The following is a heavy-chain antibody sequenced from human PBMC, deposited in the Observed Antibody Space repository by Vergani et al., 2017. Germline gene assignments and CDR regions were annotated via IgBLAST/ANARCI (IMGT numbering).Heavy chain of an antibody. J-gene: IGHJ6*02. D-gene: IGHD6-13*01. CDR3: ATVLAWRSSWYGPLSTRNYGMDV. V-gene: IGHV1-24*01. CDR2: FDPEDGET. CDR1: GYTLTELS. Sequence: QVQLVQSGAEVKKPGASVKVSCKVSGYTLTELSMHWVRQAPGKGLEWMGGFDPEDGETIYAQKFQGRVTMTENTSTDTAYMELSSLRSEDTAVYYWATVLAWRSSWYGPLSTRNYGMDVWGQGTTVTVSS.